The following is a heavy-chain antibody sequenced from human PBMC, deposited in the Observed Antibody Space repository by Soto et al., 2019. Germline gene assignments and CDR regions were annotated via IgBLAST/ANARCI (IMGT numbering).Heavy chain of an antibody. CDR1: GFTFSTYA. D-gene: IGHD1-7*01. V-gene: IGHV3-23*01. CDR3: AKELTRRNSGYSFDY. CDR2: VSASGLNT. Sequence: EVQLLESGGKLVQPGGSLTLSCAASGFTFSTYAMAWVRQAPGKGLEWVSGVSASGLNTDYADPVKGRFYISRDNSKTTVALHMDSLRAADTTVYYCAKELTRRNSGYSFDYWCQGTAVTVSS. J-gene: IGHJ4*02.